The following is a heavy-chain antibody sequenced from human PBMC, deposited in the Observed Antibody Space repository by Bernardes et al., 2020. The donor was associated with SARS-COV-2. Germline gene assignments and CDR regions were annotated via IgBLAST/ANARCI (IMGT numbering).Heavy chain of an antibody. Sequence: GGSLRLSCAASGFTFSSYWMSWVRQAPGKGLEWVANIKYDGSAKYYVDSMKGRFTISRDNAKNSLYLQMNSLRVEDTAIYYCARGNFGGTEIFVDAFDVWGQGTVVTVSS. CDR2: IKYDGSAK. CDR3: ARGNFGGTEIFVDAFDV. V-gene: IGHV3-7*01. J-gene: IGHJ3*01. CDR1: GFTFSSYW. D-gene: IGHD3-9*01.